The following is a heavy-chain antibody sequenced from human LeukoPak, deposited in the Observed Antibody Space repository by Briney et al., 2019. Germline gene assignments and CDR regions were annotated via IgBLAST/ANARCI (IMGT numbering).Heavy chain of an antibody. Sequence: SGGALRLSCAASGFTFSSYGMHWVRQAPGKGLEWVAVISYDGSNKYYADSVQGRFTISRDNPKNPMYLQMNSLRAEATAVYYCAKDRWRAGYFDYWGQGTLVTVSS. CDR1: GFTFSSYG. J-gene: IGHJ4*02. V-gene: IGHV3-30*18. D-gene: IGHD6-13*01. CDR3: AKDRWRAGYFDY. CDR2: ISYDGSNK.